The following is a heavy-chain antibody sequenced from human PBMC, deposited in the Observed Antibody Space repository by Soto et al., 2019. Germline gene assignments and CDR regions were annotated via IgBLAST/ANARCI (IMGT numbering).Heavy chain of an antibody. D-gene: IGHD3-9*01. CDR1: GGSISSSSYY. CDR3: ARVGEGMTGLRHLEP. CDR2: IYYSGST. V-gene: IGHV4-39*07. Sequence: SATLSLTCTVCGGSISSSSYYWGWIRQPPGKGLEWIGSIYYSGSTYYNPSLKSRVTISVDTSKNQFSLKLSSVTAADTAVYYCARVGEGMTGLRHLEPWGQGTLVTVSS. J-gene: IGHJ5*02.